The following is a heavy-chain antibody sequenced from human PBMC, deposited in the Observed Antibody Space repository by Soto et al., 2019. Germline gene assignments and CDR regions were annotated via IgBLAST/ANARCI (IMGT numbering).Heavy chain of an antibody. CDR3: AVGYSDYDFAVAGGYYYGMDV. D-gene: IGHD5-12*01. CDR1: GFTFTSSA. CDR2: IVVGSGNT. V-gene: IGHV1-58*01. Sequence: ASVKVSCKASGFTFTSSAVQWVRQARGQRLEWTGWIVVGSGNTNYAQKFQERVTITRDMSTSTAYMELSSLRSEDTAVYYCAVGYSDYDFAVAGGYYYGMDVWGQGTTVTVSS. J-gene: IGHJ6*02.